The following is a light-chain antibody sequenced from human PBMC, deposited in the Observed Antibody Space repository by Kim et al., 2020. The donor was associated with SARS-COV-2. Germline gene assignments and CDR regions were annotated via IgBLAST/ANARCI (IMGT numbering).Light chain of an antibody. CDR1: HSIGNS. CDR3: QQRSSWPPT. CDR2: DAS. Sequence: LSPGERATLSCRASHSIGNSLAWYQQKPGQTPRLLIHDASNGATDIPARFSGSGSGTDFTLTISSLEPEDFAVYFRQQRSSWPPTFGQGTRLEIK. V-gene: IGKV3-11*01. J-gene: IGKJ5*01.